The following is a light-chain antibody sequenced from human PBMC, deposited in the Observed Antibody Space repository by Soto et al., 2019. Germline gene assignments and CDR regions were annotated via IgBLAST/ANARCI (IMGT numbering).Light chain of an antibody. J-gene: IGLJ2*01. V-gene: IGLV7-46*01. CDR2: DTS. CDR1: TGAVTSGHY. CDR3: LLSYIGARPV. Sequence: QAVVTQEPSLTVSPGGTVTLTCGSSTGAVTSGHYPYWFQQKPGQAPRTLIYDTSNKHSWTPARFSGSLLGGKAALTLSGAQPEDEAEYYCLLSYIGARPVFGGGTKFTVL.